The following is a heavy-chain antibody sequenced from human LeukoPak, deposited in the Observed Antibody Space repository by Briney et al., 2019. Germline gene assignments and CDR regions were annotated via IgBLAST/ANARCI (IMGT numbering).Heavy chain of an antibody. CDR2: IYTSGST. D-gene: IGHD6-19*01. Sequence: PSETLSLTCTVSGGSISSGSYYWSWIRQPAGKGLEWIGRIYTSGSTNYNPSLKSRVTISVDTSKNQFSLKLSSVTAADTAVYYCAVAVAGRNLNFDYWGQGTLVTVSS. CDR1: GGSISSGSYY. V-gene: IGHV4-61*02. CDR3: AVAVAGRNLNFDY. J-gene: IGHJ4*02.